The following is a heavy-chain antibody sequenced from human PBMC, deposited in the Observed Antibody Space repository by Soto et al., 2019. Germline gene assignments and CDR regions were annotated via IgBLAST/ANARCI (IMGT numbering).Heavy chain of an antibody. CDR2: IYYSGNT. CDR3: ARHRPQEDGDKTGFDY. J-gene: IGHJ4*02. CDR1: GDSISSADYS. D-gene: IGHD2-15*01. V-gene: IGHV4-39*01. Sequence: QLQLQESGPGPVKPSETLSLTCTVSGDSISSADYSWGWIRQPPGKGLEYIGTIYYSGNTYYNSSLMSRVTLSLDTSKNQFSLKLTSVTAADTAVYYCARHRPQEDGDKTGFDYWGQGTLVTVSS.